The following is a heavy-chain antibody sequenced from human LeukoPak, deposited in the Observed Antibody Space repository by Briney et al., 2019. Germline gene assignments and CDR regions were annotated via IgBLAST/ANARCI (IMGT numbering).Heavy chain of an antibody. D-gene: IGHD3-10*01. Sequence: ASVKVSCKASGYTFTSYYMHWVRQAPGQGLEWMGIINPSGGSTSYAQKFQGRVTMTRDTSTSTVYMELSSLRSEDTAVYYCASFGSGSYYNYYYYMDVWGKGTTVTVSS. CDR3: ASFGSGSYYNYYYYMDV. CDR1: GYTFTSYY. CDR2: INPSGGST. J-gene: IGHJ6*03. V-gene: IGHV1-46*01.